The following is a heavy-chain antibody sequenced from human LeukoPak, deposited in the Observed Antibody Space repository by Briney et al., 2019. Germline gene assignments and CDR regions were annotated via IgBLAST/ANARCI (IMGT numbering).Heavy chain of an antibody. V-gene: IGHV3-20*04. J-gene: IGHJ4*02. CDR3: ARVFERDGYNFPFDY. CDR2: INWNGGST. CDR1: GFTFDDYG. D-gene: IGHD5-24*01. Sequence: PGGSLRLSCAASGFTFDDYGMSWVRQAPGKGLEWVSGINWNGGSTGYADSVKGRFTISRDNAKNSLYLQMNSLRAEDTALYYCARVFERDGYNFPFDYWGQGTLVTVSS.